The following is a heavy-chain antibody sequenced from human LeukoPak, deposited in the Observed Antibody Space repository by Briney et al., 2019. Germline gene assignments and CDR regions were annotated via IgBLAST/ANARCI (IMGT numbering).Heavy chain of an antibody. CDR2: ISSSSSYI. V-gene: IGHV3-21*01. CDR1: GFTFSNAW. Sequence: GGSLRLSCAASGFTFSNAWMSWVRQAPGKGLEWVSSISSSSSYIYYADSVKGRFTISRDNAKNSLYLQMNSLRAEDTAVYYCAVPAAITLNYFDYWGQGTLVTVSS. CDR3: AVPAAITLNYFDY. D-gene: IGHD2-2*01. J-gene: IGHJ4*02.